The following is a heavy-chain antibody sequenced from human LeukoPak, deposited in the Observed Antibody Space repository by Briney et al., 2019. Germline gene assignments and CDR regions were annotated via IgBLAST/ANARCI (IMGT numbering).Heavy chain of an antibody. Sequence: GGSLRLSCVASGFSFSDSGMHWARQAPGKGLEWVAVISYDLINKYYADSVKGRFTISRDNSKNTVYLQMDSLRAEDTAVYYCAKDERWATFDIWGHGTMVTVSS. CDR1: GFSFSDSG. CDR3: AKDERWATFDI. CDR2: ISYDLINK. J-gene: IGHJ3*02. V-gene: IGHV3-30*18. D-gene: IGHD4-23*01.